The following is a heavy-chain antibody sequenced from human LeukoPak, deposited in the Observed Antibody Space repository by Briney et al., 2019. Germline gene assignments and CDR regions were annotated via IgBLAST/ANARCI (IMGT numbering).Heavy chain of an antibody. CDR1: GYPFSSYS. V-gene: IGHV3-48*02. CDR3: ARDRGYFYDQLDY. J-gene: IGHJ4*02. Sequence: GGSLRLSCVASGYPFSSYSMNWIRQAPGKGLEWVSYISVSGGVRSYADSVKGRFTISRDDARNSLYLQMNSLKDEDTAVYYCARDRGYFYDQLDYWGQGTLVTASS. D-gene: IGHD2/OR15-2a*01. CDR2: ISVSGGVR.